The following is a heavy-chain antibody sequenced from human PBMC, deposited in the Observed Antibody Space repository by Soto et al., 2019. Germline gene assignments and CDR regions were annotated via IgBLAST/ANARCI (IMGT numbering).Heavy chain of an antibody. CDR1: GGSISGYY. CDR2: IYYSGST. Sequence: SETLSLTCTVSGGSISGYYWTWIRQPPGKGLEWIGYIYYSGSTSYNPSLKSRVTISIDTSKNQFSLKLNSLTAADTAVYYCARHDPSGGSFDYWGQGTLVTVSS. V-gene: IGHV4-59*08. J-gene: IGHJ4*02. CDR3: ARHDPSGGSFDY.